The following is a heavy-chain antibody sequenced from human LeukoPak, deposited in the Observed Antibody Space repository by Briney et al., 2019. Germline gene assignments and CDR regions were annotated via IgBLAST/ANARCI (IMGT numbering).Heavy chain of an antibody. V-gene: IGHV4-39*07. CDR2: SGST. D-gene: IGHD6-6*01. Sequence: SGSTYYNPSLKSRVTISVDRSKNQFSLKLSSVTAADTAVYYCATYRSRRATYSSSSGSLNYWGQGTLVTVSS. CDR3: ATYRSRRATYSSSSGSLNY. J-gene: IGHJ4*02.